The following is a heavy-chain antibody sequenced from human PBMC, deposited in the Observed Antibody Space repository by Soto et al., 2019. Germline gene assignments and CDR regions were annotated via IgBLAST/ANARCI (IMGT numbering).Heavy chain of an antibody. Sequence: EVQLVESGGGLVKPGGSLRLSCAASGFSFSSYSMNWVRQAPGKGLEWVSYISGSSSYIYYADSAKGRFTISRDNAKNSLYLQMNNLSFADTALYYCARSDGSGETDVWGQGTTVTVSS. CDR1: GFSFSSYS. V-gene: IGHV3-21*01. CDR3: ARSDGSGETDV. J-gene: IGHJ6*02. D-gene: IGHD3-10*01. CDR2: ISGSSSYI.